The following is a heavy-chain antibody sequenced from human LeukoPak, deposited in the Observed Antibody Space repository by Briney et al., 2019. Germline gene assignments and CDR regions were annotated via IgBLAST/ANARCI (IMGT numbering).Heavy chain of an antibody. J-gene: IGHJ6*02. CDR3: ARDLHTDYSYGMDV. CDR1: GFTFSSYA. V-gene: IGHV3-30-3*01. CDR2: ISYDGSNK. Sequence: GGSLRLPCAASGFTFSSYAMHWVRQAPGKGLEWVAVISYDGSNKYYADSVKGRFTISRDNSKNTLYLQMNSLRAEDTAVYYCARDLHTDYSYGMDVWGQGTTVTVSS.